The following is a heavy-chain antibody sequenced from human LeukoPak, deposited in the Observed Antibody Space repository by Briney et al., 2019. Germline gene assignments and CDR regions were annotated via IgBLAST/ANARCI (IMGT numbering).Heavy chain of an antibody. D-gene: IGHD6-13*01. CDR3: ATGTVAAAGYYFDY. CDR1: GYTLTELS. CDR2: FDPEDGET. J-gene: IGHJ4*02. Sequence: ASVKVSCKVSGYTLTELSMHWVRQDPGKGLEWMGGFDPEDGETIYAQKFQGRVTMTEDTSTDTAYMELSSLRSEDTAVYYCATGTVAAAGYYFDYWGQGTLVTVSS. V-gene: IGHV1-24*01.